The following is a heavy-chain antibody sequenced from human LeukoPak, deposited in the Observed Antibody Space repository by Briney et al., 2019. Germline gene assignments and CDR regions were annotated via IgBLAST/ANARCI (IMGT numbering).Heavy chain of an antibody. D-gene: IGHD2-15*01. Sequence: PGGSLRLSCGASGFTFSNYGLSWVRQAPGRGLEWVSGISGGAVSTNYADSVKGRFTISRDNSKNTLYLQMNSLRAEDTAVYYCARSGRYCSGGSCYQEASLDYWGQGTLVTVSS. CDR2: ISGGAVST. CDR3: ARSGRYCSGGSCYQEASLDY. J-gene: IGHJ4*02. CDR1: GFTFSNYG. V-gene: IGHV3-23*01.